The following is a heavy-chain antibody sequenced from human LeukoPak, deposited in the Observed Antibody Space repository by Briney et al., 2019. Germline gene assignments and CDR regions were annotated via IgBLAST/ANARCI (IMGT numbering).Heavy chain of an antibody. D-gene: IGHD3-22*01. CDR3: ARGSRYYYDSSGYEDAFDI. CDR1: GFTFSDYY. V-gene: IGHV3-11*01. Sequence: GGSLRLSCAASGFTFSDYYMSWIRQAPGKGLEWVSYISSSGSTIYYADSVKGRFTISRGNAKNSLYLQMNSLRAEDTAVYYCARGSRYYYDSSGYEDAFDIWGQGTMVTVSS. CDR2: ISSSGSTI. J-gene: IGHJ3*02.